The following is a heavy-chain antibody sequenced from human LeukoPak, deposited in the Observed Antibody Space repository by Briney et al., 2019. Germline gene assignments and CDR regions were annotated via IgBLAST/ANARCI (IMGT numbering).Heavy chain of an antibody. CDR1: GLTFSSYA. CDR2: ISYDGSNK. V-gene: IGHV3-30-3*01. J-gene: IGHJ4*02. D-gene: IGHD6-19*01. Sequence: HPGGSLRLSCAASGLTFSSYATHWVRQAPGKGLEWVAVISYDGSNKYYADSVKGRFTISRDNSKNTLYLQMNSLRAEDTAVYYCARDRSRVRRQWLARDYFDYWGQGTLVTVSS. CDR3: ARDRSRVRRQWLARDYFDY.